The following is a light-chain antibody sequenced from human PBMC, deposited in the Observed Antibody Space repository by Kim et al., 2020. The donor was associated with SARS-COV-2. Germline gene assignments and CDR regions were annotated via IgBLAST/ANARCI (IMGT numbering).Light chain of an antibody. V-gene: IGLV2-8*01. CDR2: EVS. CDR1: SSDIGDYKY. Sequence: QSALTQPPSASGSPGQSVTISCTGTSSDIGDYKYVSWYQQHPGTAPKLMIYEVSKWPSGVPERSAGSKSGNTASLTVSGLQAEDEADYYGSSYAGSNDWVFGGGTQLTVL. J-gene: IGLJ3*02. CDR3: SSYAGSNDWV.